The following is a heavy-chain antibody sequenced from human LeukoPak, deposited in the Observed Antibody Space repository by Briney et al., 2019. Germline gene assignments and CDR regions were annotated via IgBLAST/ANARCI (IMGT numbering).Heavy chain of an antibody. J-gene: IGHJ3*02. Sequence: GGSLRLSXAASGFTFSGYYTSWIRQAPGKGLEWVSYISSSGSTIYYADSVKGRFTISRDNARNSLYLQMNSLRAEDTAVYYCAREALRFLEWSTHAFDIWGQGTMVTVSS. CDR2: ISSSGSTI. V-gene: IGHV3-11*04. CDR3: AREALRFLEWSTHAFDI. D-gene: IGHD3-3*01. CDR1: GFTFSGYY.